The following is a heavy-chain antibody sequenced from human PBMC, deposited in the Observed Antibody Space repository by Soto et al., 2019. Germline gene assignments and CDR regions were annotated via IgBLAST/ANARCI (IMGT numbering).Heavy chain of an antibody. D-gene: IGHD3-10*01. CDR2: ISGSGGST. J-gene: IGHJ6*02. Sequence: AGGSLRLSCAASGFTFSSYGMSWVRQAPGKGLEWVSAISGSGGSTYYADSVKGRFTISRDNSKNTLYLQMNSLRAEDTAVYYCAKVPVYGSGSYYYYYGMDVWGQGTTVTVSS. CDR1: GFTFSSYG. CDR3: AKVPVYGSGSYYYYYGMDV. V-gene: IGHV3-23*01.